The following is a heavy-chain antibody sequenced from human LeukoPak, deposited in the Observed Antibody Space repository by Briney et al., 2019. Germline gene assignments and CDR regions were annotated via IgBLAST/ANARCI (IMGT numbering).Heavy chain of an antibody. CDR1: AYSINSGYY. CDR3: ARSSGWADAFDI. D-gene: IGHD1-26*01. Sequence: SETLSLTCTVSAYSINSGYYWGWIRQPPGKGLEWIGSIYHSGSTYYNPSLKSRVTISVDTSKNQFSLKLSSVTAADTAVYYCARSSGWADAFDIWGQGTMVTVSS. CDR2: IYHSGST. J-gene: IGHJ3*02. V-gene: IGHV4-38-2*02.